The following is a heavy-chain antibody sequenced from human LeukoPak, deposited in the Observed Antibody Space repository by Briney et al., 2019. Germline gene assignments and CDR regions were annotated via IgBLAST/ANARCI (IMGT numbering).Heavy chain of an antibody. CDR3: ASDLRLFYGDYGMDY. V-gene: IGHV1-69*13. CDR1: GGTFSSYA. CDR2: IIPIFGTA. J-gene: IGHJ4*02. Sequence: SVKVSCKAPGGTFSSYAISWVRQAPGQGLEWMGGIIPIFGTANYAQKFQGRVTITADESTSTAYMELSSLRSEDTAVYYCASDLRLFYGDYGMDYWGQGTLVTVSS. D-gene: IGHD4-17*01.